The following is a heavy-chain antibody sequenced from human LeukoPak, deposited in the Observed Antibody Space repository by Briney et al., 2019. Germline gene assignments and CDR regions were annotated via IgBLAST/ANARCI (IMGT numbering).Heavy chain of an antibody. CDR2: IDPSDSYT. CDR3: ARRGSGRYLETY. V-gene: IGHV5-10-1*01. CDR1: GYSFTSYW. Sequence: GEAVKIACKGSGYSFTSYWISWVRQMPGKGLEWMGRIDPSDSYTNYSPSFQGHVPISADKSISTAYLQWSSLKASHTAMYYCARRGSGRYLETYWGQGTLLTVSS. J-gene: IGHJ4*02. D-gene: IGHD1-26*01.